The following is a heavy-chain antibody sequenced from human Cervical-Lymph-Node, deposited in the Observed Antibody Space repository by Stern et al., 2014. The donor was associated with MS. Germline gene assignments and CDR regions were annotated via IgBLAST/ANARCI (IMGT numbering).Heavy chain of an antibody. CDR2: ISPTTGTT. J-gene: IGHJ4*02. CDR1: GYTLTNHY. Sequence: VHLVESGAAVKKPGTSVKVSCKASGYTLTNHYIHWVRQAPGQGLEWMGIISPTTGTTTYAQKFRGRVTMTRDTSTSTFYMDLSSLTSEDTAFYFCTRDIASAATGFDSWGQGSLVTVSS. V-gene: IGHV1-46*01. D-gene: IGHD1-14*01. CDR3: TRDIASAATGFDS.